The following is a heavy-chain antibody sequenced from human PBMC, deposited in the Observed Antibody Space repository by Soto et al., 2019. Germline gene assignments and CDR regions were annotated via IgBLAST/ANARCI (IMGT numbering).Heavy chain of an antibody. CDR1: GFTFSSYN. Sequence: GGSLRLSCVVSGFTFSSYNMNWVRQAPGKGLEWVSSISYSSSYVYYADSVKGRFTTSRDNAKNSLYLQMDSLRAEDTAVYYCATYYDGTGYKFDYWGQGTLVTVSS. D-gene: IGHD3-22*01. CDR3: ATYYDGTGYKFDY. J-gene: IGHJ4*02. V-gene: IGHV3-21*01. CDR2: ISYSSSYV.